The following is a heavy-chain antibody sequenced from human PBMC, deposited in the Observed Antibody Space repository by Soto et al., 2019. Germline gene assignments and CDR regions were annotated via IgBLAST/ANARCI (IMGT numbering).Heavy chain of an antibody. Sequence: GGSLRLSCAASGFTFSSYGMHWVRQAPGKGLEWVAVISYDGSNKYYADSVKGRFTISRDNSKNTLYLQMNSLRAEDTAVYYCVCPGYSSGWYTFDYWGQGTLVTVSS. CDR2: ISYDGSNK. D-gene: IGHD6-19*01. CDR1: GFTFSSYG. J-gene: IGHJ4*02. CDR3: VCPGYSSGWYTFDY. V-gene: IGHV3-30*03.